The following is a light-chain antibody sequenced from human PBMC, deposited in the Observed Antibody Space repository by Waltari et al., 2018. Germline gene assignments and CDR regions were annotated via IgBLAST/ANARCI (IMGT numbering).Light chain of an antibody. Sequence: DIVMTQSPDSLAVSLGARATINCKFSQSVLYSSNNKNYLAGDQQKPGQPPKLLIYWASTRESGVPDRFSGSGSGTDFTLTISSLQAEDVAVYYCQQYYSTPRTFGQGTKVEIK. CDR3: QQYYSTPRT. V-gene: IGKV4-1*01. CDR1: QSVLYSSNNKNY. J-gene: IGKJ1*01. CDR2: WAS.